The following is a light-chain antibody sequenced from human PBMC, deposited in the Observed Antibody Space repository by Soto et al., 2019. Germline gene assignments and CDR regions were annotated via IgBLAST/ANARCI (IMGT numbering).Light chain of an antibody. Sequence: DIVMTQFPATLSVSPGERATLSCRASQTLGSNLAWYQQKPGQAPRLLIYGASIRATGVPPRISGSGSGTEFNLTINSLQSEDFAVYYCQQYNNWPPTFGQGTKVDIK. J-gene: IGKJ1*01. CDR1: QTLGSN. V-gene: IGKV3-15*01. CDR2: GAS. CDR3: QQYNNWPPT.